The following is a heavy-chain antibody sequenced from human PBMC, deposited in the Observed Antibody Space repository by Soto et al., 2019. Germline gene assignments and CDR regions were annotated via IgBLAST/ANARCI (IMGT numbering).Heavy chain of an antibody. Sequence: VQLQESGGGLVQPGGSLRLSCAASGITIRNYPMSWVRQAPGKGLDWVSGISGSGDTTYYADSAKGRFTISKDFSKNSLSLQLDSLRVEDTAVYFCVKDDGGNPSTEPHWGQGTLVTVSS. CDR3: VKDDGGNPSTEPH. V-gene: IGHV3-23*01. CDR2: ISGSGDTT. CDR1: GITIRNYP. J-gene: IGHJ4*02. D-gene: IGHD2-15*01.